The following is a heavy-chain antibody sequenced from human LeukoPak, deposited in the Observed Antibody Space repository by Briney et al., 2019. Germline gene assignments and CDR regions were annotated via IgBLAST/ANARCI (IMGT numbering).Heavy chain of an antibody. J-gene: IGHJ4*02. Sequence: GASVKVSCKVSGYTFTSYDINWVRQATGQGLEWMGWMNPNSGNTGYAQKFQGRVTMTRNTSISTAYMELSSLRSEDTAVYYCARVRPKRVMSVAVYYFDYWGQGTLVTVSS. V-gene: IGHV1-8*01. CDR2: MNPNSGNT. D-gene: IGHD6-19*01. CDR1: GYTFTSYD. CDR3: ARVRPKRVMSVAVYYFDY.